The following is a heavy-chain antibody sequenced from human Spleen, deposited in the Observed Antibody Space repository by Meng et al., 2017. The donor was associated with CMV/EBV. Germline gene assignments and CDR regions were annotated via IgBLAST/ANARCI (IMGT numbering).Heavy chain of an antibody. J-gene: IGHJ6*02. Sequence: GESLKISCAASGFTFSSYAMHWVRQAPGKGLEWVAVISYDGSNKYYADSVKGRFTISRDNSKNTLYLQMNSLRAEDTAVYYCARDMTKTKMYYYYGMDVWGQGTTVTVSS. V-gene: IGHV3-30-3*01. D-gene: IGHD4-11*01. CDR3: ARDMTKTKMYYYYGMDV. CDR2: ISYDGSNK. CDR1: GFTFSSYA.